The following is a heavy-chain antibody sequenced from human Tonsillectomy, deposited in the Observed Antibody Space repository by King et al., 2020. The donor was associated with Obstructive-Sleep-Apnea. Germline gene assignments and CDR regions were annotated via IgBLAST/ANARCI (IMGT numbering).Heavy chain of an antibody. J-gene: IGHJ3*02. CDR1: GGSISSGGYY. V-gene: IGHV4-31*03. CDR2: IYYSGST. Sequence: VQLQESGPGLVKPSQTLSLTCTVSGGSISSGGYYWSWIRQHPGKGLEWIGYIYYSGSTYYNPSLKSRVTISVDTSKNQFSLKLSSVTAANTAVYYCARDLHGLNAFDIWGQGTMVTVSS. CDR3: ARDLHGLNAFDI. D-gene: IGHD4-17*01.